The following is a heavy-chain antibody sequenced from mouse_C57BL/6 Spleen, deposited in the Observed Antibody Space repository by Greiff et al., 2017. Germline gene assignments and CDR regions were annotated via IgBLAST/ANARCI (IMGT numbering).Heavy chain of an antibody. J-gene: IGHJ1*03. D-gene: IGHD1-1*01. CDR2: IYPRSGNT. CDR3: AYGRDWYFDV. Sequence: VQRVESGAELARPGASVKLSCKASGYTFTSYGISWVKQRTGQGLEWIGEIYPRSGNTYYNEKFKGKATLTADKSSSTAYMELRSLTSEDSAVYFCAYGRDWYFDVWGTGTTVTVSS. V-gene: IGHV1-81*01. CDR1: GYTFTSYG.